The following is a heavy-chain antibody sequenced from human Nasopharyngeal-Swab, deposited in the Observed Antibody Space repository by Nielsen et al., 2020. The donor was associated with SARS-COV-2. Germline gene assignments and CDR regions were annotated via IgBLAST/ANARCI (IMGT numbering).Heavy chain of an antibody. CDR1: GFTFSSYA. CDR2: ISGSGHTT. V-gene: IGHV3-23*01. J-gene: IGHJ6*02. CDR3: AKAPYLRGLDV. Sequence: GGSLRLSCAASGFTFSSYAMSWVRQGPGKGLEWVSIISGSGHTTYYADSVKDRFTISRDNSKNTLFLQTNSLRVEDTAVYYCAKAPYLRGLDVWGQGTTVTVSS. D-gene: IGHD2-21*01.